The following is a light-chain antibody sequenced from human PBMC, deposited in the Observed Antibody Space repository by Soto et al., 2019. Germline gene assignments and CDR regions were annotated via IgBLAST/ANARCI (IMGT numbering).Light chain of an antibody. V-gene: IGKV1-9*01. Sequence: DIQLTQSPSFLSASVGDRVTITCRASQDISNYLAWYLQKPGKAPKFLIYATSTFQSGVPSRFSGSGSGTEFTLTISSLQLSDFATYYCQQYRTYSFGQGTKVDIK. CDR2: ATS. CDR1: QDISNY. CDR3: QQYRTYS. J-gene: IGKJ1*01.